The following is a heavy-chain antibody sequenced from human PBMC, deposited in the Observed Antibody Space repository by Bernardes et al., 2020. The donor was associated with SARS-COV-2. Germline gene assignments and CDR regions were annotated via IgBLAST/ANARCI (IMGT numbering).Heavy chain of an antibody. D-gene: IGHD1-1*01. J-gene: IGHJ6*02. CDR1: GFIFNDYA. CDR2: ITWNSYII. V-gene: IGHV3-9*01. CDR3: VRGGNTAPYKFHMGV. Sequence: GGSLRLSCAASGFIFNDYAIHWVRQSPGKGLEWVSGITWNSYIIGYADSVKGRFTISRDNAMKSIYLQMDSLRIEDTAMYYCVRGGNTAPYKFHMGVWGQGIPVNVYS.